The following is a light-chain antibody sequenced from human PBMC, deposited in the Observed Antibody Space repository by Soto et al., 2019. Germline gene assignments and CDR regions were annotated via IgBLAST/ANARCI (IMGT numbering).Light chain of an antibody. Sequence: AIRMTQSPSSLSASTGDRVTITCRASQGISSYLAWYQQKPGKAPKLLIYAASTLQSGVPSRFSGSGSGADFTLTISSLQSEDFAVYYCQQYNNWPRTFGQGTKVDIK. CDR1: QGISSY. J-gene: IGKJ1*01. CDR2: AAS. CDR3: QQYNNWPRT. V-gene: IGKV1-8*01.